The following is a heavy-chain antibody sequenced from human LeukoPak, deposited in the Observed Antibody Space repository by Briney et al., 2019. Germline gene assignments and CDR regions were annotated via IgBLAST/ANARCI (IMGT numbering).Heavy chain of an antibody. CDR1: GYTFTSYY. D-gene: IGHD3-9*01. CDR2: INPSGGST. J-gene: IGHJ5*02. Sequence: ASVKVSCKASGYTFTSYYMHWVRQAPGQGLEWMGIINPSGGSTRYAQKFQGRVTMTRDTSTSTVYMELSSLRSEDTAVYYCARGTPGRYFDWTTKTPPNGWFDPWGQGTLVTVSS. V-gene: IGHV1-46*01. CDR3: ARGTPGRYFDWTTKTPPNGWFDP.